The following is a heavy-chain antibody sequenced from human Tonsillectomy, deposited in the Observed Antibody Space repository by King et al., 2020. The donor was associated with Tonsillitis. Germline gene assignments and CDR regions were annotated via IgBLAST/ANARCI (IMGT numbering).Heavy chain of an antibody. V-gene: IGHV5-51*01. CDR1: GYSFTSYW. Sequence: VQLVESGAEVKKPGESLKISCKGSGYSFTSYWIGWVRQMPGKGLEWMGIIYPGDSDTRYSLSFQGQVTFSADKSISTAYLQWSSLKASDTAMYYCARPAGYCSSTSAGCYFEYWGQGTLVTVSS. J-gene: IGHJ4*02. CDR2: IYPGDSDT. D-gene: IGHD2-2*01. CDR3: ARPAGYCSSTSAGCYFEY.